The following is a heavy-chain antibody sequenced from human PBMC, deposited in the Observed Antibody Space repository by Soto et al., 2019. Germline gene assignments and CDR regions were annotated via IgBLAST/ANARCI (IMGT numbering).Heavy chain of an antibody. Sequence: ASVKVSCKASGYTFTSNSIVWVRQAPGQGLEWMGWINVYNGNTKYAQQLQGRVTLTTDTSTSTAYMDLRSLSSDDTAVYYCARISSASSGWLSDYWGQGTLVTDSS. J-gene: IGHJ4*02. D-gene: IGHD6-19*01. CDR1: GYTFTSNS. V-gene: IGHV1-18*04. CDR3: ARISSASSGWLSDY. CDR2: INVYNGNT.